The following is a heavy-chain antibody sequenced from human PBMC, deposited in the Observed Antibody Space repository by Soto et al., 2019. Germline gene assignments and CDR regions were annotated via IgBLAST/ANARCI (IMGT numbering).Heavy chain of an antibody. V-gene: IGHV4-38-2*01. Sequence: LSLTCAVSGGSISSGSYWAWIRQPPGKGPEWIASIYHGGTTFYNPSLKSRITISVDTSNNQFSLKLTSVTAADTAVYYCARVHVMVVAGSTFDYWGHGTLVTVSS. CDR3: ARVHVMVVAGSTFDY. CDR1: GGSISSGSY. CDR2: IYHGGTT. D-gene: IGHD6-19*01. J-gene: IGHJ4*01.